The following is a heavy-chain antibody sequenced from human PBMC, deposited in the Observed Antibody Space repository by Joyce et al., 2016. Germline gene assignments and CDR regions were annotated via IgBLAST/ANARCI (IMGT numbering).Heavy chain of an antibody. CDR1: GGSMRSYY. D-gene: IGHD2-15*01. CDR3: AREGFCDGGSCFFY. CDR2: IYGSGST. Sequence: QVQLQESGPGLVKPSETLSLTCNVAGGSMRSYYWSWIRQPAGKGLEWIGRIYGSGSTDYSPSLKSRVTMSVDTSKNQFSLRLTSVSAADTAIYFCAREGFCDGGSCFFYWGQGILVTVSS. J-gene: IGHJ4*02. V-gene: IGHV4-4*07.